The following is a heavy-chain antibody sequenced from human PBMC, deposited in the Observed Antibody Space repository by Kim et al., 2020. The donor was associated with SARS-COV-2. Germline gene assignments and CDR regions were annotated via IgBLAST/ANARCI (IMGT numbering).Heavy chain of an antibody. J-gene: IGHJ4*02. CDR3: ARGYYDSSGHTEYDY. V-gene: IGHV1-69*13. CDR1: GGTFSSYA. Sequence: SVNVSCKASGGTFSSYAISWVRQAPGQGLEWMGGIIPIFGTANYAQKFQGRVTITADESTSTAYMELSSLRSEDTAVYYCARGYYDSSGHTEYDYWGQGTLVTVSS. D-gene: IGHD3-22*01. CDR2: IIPIFGTA.